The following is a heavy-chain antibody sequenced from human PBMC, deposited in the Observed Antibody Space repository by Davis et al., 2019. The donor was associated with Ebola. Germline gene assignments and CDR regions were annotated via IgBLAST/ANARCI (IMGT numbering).Heavy chain of an antibody. CDR1: GGSFSGYY. J-gene: IGHJ4*02. V-gene: IGHV4-34*01. D-gene: IGHD6-13*01. CDR2: INHSGST. CDR3: ARSNWYVCDY. Sequence: SETLSLTCAVYGGSFSGYYWSWIRQPPGKGLEWIGEINHSGSTNYNPSLKSRVTISVDTSKNQFSLKLSSVTAADTAVYYCARSNWYVCDYWGQGTLVTVSS.